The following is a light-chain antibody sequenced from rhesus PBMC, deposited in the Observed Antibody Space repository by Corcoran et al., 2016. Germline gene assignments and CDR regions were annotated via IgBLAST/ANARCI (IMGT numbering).Light chain of an antibody. V-gene: IGKV3-24*04. J-gene: IGKJ2*01. CDR2: SAS. CDR3: QQSSNLSMYS. CDR1: QSVGSY. Sequence: ETVVTQSPATLALSPGERATLSCRASQSVGSYLAWYQPKPVQAPRLLSYSASNRATGIPDRVRGSGHGTDFTLTSSSLEPEDVGVYYCQQSSNLSMYSFGQGTKVEIK.